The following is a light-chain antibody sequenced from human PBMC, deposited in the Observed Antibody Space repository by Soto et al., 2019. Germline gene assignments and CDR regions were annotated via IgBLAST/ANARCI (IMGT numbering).Light chain of an antibody. Sequence: EFVLTQSPGTLSLSPGEGATLSCRASQSGSSSYLAWYQQKPGQAPRLLIYGASSRATGIPDRFSGSGSGTDFTLTISRLEPEDFSVYYCQQYGSSPCTFGPGTKVDIK. V-gene: IGKV3-20*01. CDR3: QQYGSSPCT. CDR2: GAS. CDR1: QSGSSSY. J-gene: IGKJ1*01.